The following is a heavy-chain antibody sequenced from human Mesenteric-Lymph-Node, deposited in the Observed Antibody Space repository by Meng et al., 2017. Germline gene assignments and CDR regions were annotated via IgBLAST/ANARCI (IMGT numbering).Heavy chain of an antibody. CDR1: GYTFTGYY. V-gene: IGHV1-2*06. Sequence: QVQLVQSGAEVKRPGASVTVSVKASGYTFTGYYMHWVRQAPGQGLEWMGRINPNSGGTNYAQKFQGRVTMTRDTSISTAYMELSRLRSDDTAVYYCAREEGPSSSWYVDYWGQGTLVTVSS. J-gene: IGHJ4*02. D-gene: IGHD6-13*01. CDR3: AREEGPSSSWYVDY. CDR2: INPNSGGT.